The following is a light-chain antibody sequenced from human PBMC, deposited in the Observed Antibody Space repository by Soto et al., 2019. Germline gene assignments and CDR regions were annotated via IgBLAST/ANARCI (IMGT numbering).Light chain of an antibody. Sequence: DIQLTQSPSFLSASVGDRVTITCRASQAISTFLAWYQQKPGKAPQLLIYSASNLHSGVPSRFSGSGSGTEFTLTVSSLQPEDFATYHCQQHNSYPYTFGQGTKLEIK. CDR1: QAISTF. CDR2: SAS. V-gene: IGKV1-9*01. CDR3: QQHNSYPYT. J-gene: IGKJ2*01.